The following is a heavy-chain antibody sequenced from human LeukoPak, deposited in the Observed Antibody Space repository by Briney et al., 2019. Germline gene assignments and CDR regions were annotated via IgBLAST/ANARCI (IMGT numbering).Heavy chain of an antibody. CDR3: ARADYGGNLFFDY. D-gene: IGHD4-23*01. CDR1: GFTFSSYW. J-gene: IGHJ4*02. Sequence: GGSLRLSCAASGFTFSSYWMHWVRQAPGKGLEWVANIKQDGSEINYVDSVKGRFTISRDNAKNSMLLQMNSLRAEDTAVYYCARADYGGNLFFDYWGQGALVTVSS. V-gene: IGHV3-7*04. CDR2: IKQDGSEI.